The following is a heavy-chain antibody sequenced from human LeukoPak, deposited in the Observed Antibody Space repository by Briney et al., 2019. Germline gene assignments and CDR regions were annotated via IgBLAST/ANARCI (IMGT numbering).Heavy chain of an antibody. D-gene: IGHD4-17*01. Sequence: GASVKVSCKASGYTFTGHYTHWVRQAPGQGLEWMGWINPNSGGTKYAQKFQGRVTMTRDTSINTGYMELSGLKSDDTAVYYCARGMTTVTTGGYWGQGTLVTVSS. CDR1: GYTFTGHY. V-gene: IGHV1-2*02. J-gene: IGHJ4*02. CDR3: ARGMTTVTTGGY. CDR2: INPNSGGT.